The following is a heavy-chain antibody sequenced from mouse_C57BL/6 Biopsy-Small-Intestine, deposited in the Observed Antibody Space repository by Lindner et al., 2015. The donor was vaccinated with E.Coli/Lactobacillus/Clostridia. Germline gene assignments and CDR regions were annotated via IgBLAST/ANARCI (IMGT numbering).Heavy chain of an antibody. V-gene: IGHV14-4*01. CDR3: TAGGYWYFDV. CDR2: IDPENGDT. J-gene: IGHJ1*03. Sequence: QLQESGAELVRPGASVKLSCTASGFNIKDDYMHWVNQRPEQGLEWIGWIDPENGDTEYASKFQGKATITADTSSNTAYLQLTSLTSEDTAVFYCTAGGYWYFDVWGTGTTVTVSS. CDR1: GFNIKDDY.